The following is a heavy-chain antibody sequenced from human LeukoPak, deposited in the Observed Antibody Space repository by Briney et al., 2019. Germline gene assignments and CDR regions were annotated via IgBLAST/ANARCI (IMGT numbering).Heavy chain of an antibody. D-gene: IGHD2-2*01. CDR2: IYHSGST. CDR3: ARGRFIARKYCSSTSCQGYWYFDL. CDR1: GYSISSGYY. J-gene: IGHJ2*01. V-gene: IGHV4-38-2*01. Sequence: SETLSLTCAVSGYSISSGYYWGWIRQPPGKGLEWIGSIYHSGSTYYNPSLKSRVTISVDTSKNQFSLKLSSVTAADTAVYYCARGRFIARKYCSSTSCQGYWYFDLWGRGTLVTVSS.